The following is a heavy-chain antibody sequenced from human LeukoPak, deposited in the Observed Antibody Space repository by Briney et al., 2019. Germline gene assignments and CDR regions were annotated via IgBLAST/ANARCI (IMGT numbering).Heavy chain of an antibody. CDR1: GFGFSSYV. Sequence: PGGSLRLSCTGSGFGFSSYVMYWVRQAPGKGLKYVSSISSNGGNTYYANSVKGGVSISRDNSKNTLYLQMDSLRAEDMAVYYCASQDGFDIWGQGTMVTVSS. CDR3: ASQDGFDI. V-gene: IGHV3-64*01. J-gene: IGHJ3*02. CDR2: ISSNGGNT.